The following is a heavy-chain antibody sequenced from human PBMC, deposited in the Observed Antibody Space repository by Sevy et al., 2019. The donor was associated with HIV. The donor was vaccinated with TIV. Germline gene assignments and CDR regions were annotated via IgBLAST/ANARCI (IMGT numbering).Heavy chain of an antibody. D-gene: IGHD4-17*01. V-gene: IGHV1-69*13. CDR2: IIPMFGTA. Sequence: ASVKVSCKAFGGTFSSYAINWMRQAPGHGLEWMGGIIPMFGTAKYAQKFQGRVTITADESTSTAYMELSSLRSEDTAVYYCAKADYGDYPLDYWGQGTLVTVSS. CDR1: GGTFSSYA. J-gene: IGHJ4*02. CDR3: AKADYGDYPLDY.